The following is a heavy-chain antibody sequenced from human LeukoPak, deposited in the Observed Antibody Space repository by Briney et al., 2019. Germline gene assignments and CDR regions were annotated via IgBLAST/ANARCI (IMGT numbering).Heavy chain of an antibody. CDR2: IIPILGIA. D-gene: IGHD3-22*01. CDR1: GGTFSSYA. Sequence: APVKVSCKASGGTFSSYAISWVRQAPGQGLEWMGRIIPILGIANYAQKFQGRVTITADKSTSTAYMELSSLRSEDTAVYYCARDPHYYDSSGYYSPDYWGQGTLVTVSS. J-gene: IGHJ4*02. V-gene: IGHV1-69*04. CDR3: ARDPHYYDSSGYYSPDY.